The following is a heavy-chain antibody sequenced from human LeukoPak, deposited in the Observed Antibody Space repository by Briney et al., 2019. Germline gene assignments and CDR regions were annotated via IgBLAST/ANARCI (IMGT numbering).Heavy chain of an antibody. D-gene: IGHD6-6*01. J-gene: IGHJ4*02. CDR2: IYYTGKT. Sequence: PSETLSLTCTVSGDSVSNGNYYWSWLRQPPGKALEWIGYIYYTGKTYYNPSLEGRVTILVDTSRNHFSVKLSSVTAADTAVYYCARGDSSSPCYIDYWGQGILVTVSS. V-gene: IGHV4-61*03. CDR1: GDSVSNGNYY. CDR3: ARGDSSSPCYIDY.